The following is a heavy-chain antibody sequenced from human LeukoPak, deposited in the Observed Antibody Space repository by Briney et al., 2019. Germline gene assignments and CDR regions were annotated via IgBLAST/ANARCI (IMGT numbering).Heavy chain of an antibody. D-gene: IGHD4-17*01. V-gene: IGHV4-30-4*01. CDR1: GCSISSGDYY. J-gene: IGHJ4*02. Sequence: SETLSLTCTVSGCSISSGDYYWSWIRQPPGKGLEWIGYIYYSGSTYYNPSLKSRVTISVDTSKNQFSLKLSSVTAADTAVYYCARGPTVTTLNFDYWGQGTLVTVSS. CDR3: ARGPTVTTLNFDY. CDR2: IYYSGST.